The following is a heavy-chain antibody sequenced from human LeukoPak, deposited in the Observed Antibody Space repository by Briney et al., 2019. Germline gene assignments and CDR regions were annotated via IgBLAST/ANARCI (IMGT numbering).Heavy chain of an antibody. CDR3: ARDHDYPDP. CDR1: GGSISSGSYY. CDR2: IYTSGST. J-gene: IGHJ5*02. V-gene: IGHV4-61*02. Sequence: KTSETLSLTCTVSGGSISSGSYYWSWIRQPAAKGLEWIGRIYTSGSTNYNPSLKMRVTISVDTSKNQFSLKLSSVTAADTAVYYCARDHDYPDPWGQGTLVTVSS. D-gene: IGHD4-11*01.